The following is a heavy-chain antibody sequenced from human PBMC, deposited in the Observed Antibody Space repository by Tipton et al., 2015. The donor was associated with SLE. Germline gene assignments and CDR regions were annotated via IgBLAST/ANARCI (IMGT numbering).Heavy chain of an antibody. Sequence: SLRLSCAASGFTFSRYWMPWVRQAPGKGLVWVSRINSDGSSTSYADSVKGRFTISRDNAKNTLYLQMNSLRAEDTAVYYCARAGPLLWVPYFDYWGQGTLVTVSS. CDR2: INSDGSST. CDR3: ARAGPLLWVPYFDY. V-gene: IGHV3-74*01. J-gene: IGHJ4*02. D-gene: IGHD3-10*01. CDR1: GFTFSRYW.